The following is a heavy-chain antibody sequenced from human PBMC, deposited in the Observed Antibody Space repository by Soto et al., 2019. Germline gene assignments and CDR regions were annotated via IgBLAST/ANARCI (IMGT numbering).Heavy chain of an antibody. CDR3: AGGPPSTGWRGTWFAR. CDR2: IVVYNGNT. Sequence: QVQLVQSGGEVKKPGASVKVSCKTSGYTFTDYGISWVRQAPGQGLEWMGWIVVYNGNTQSAQKIQGRVTMTTDTATSRAYMGLRGLRSDDTAVYYCAGGPPSTGWRGTWFARWGQGTLVTVSS. D-gene: IGHD6-19*01. V-gene: IGHV1-18*01. CDR1: GYTFTDYG. J-gene: IGHJ5*02.